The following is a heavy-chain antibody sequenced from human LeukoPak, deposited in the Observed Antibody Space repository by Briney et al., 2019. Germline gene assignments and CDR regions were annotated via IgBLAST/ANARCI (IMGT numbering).Heavy chain of an antibody. CDR1: GFSISGYW. CDR3: AREYMAVPGGGY. D-gene: IGHD6-19*01. J-gene: IGHJ4*02. CDR2: IKQDGSEK. Sequence: GGSLRLSCAASGFSISGYWMSWVRQAPGKGLEWVANIKQDGSEKYFVDSVKGRFTISRDNAKNSVYLQMNSLRADDTAMYYCAREYMAVPGGGYWGQGTLVTVSS. V-gene: IGHV3-7*01.